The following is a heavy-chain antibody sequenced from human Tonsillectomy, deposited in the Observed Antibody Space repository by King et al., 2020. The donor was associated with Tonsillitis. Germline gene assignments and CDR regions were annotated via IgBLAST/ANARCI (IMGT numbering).Heavy chain of an antibody. V-gene: IGHV3-23*04. D-gene: IGHD6-13*01. Sequence: VQLVESGGGLVQPGGSLRLSCAASGFTFSSYAMSWVRQAPGKGLEWVSSLSGSASSTYYADSVKGRFTISRANSNNTLYRQMNSLRAEDTAIYYCAKGVGADKLRLDSSSWYPHHYYYYYRMDVWGQGTTVTVSS. CDR3: AKGVGADKLRLDSSSWYPHHYYYYYRMDV. J-gene: IGHJ6*02. CDR2: LSGSASST. CDR1: GFTFSSYA.